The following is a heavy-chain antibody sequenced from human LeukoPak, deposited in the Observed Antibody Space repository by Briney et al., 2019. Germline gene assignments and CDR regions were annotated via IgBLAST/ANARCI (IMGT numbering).Heavy chain of an antibody. CDR1: GGSFSGYY. Sequence: SETLSLTCAVYGGSFSGYYWSWIRQPPGKGLEWIGEMNHSGSTNYNPSLKSRVTISGDTSKNQFSLKLTSVTAADTAVYYCATEYCSSSTCRFEYWGQGTLVTVSS. CDR3: ATEYCSSSTCRFEY. V-gene: IGHV4-34*01. CDR2: MNHSGST. D-gene: IGHD2-2*01. J-gene: IGHJ4*02.